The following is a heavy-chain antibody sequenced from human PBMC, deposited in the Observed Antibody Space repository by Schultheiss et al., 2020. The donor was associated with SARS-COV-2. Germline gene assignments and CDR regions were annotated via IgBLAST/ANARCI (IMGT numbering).Heavy chain of an antibody. CDR1: GFTFSSYG. V-gene: IGHV3-30*03. CDR2: ISYDGSNK. CDR3: ARDRYSYGLNAFDI. Sequence: GGSLRLSCVASGFTFSSYGMHWVRQAPGKGLEWVAVISYDGSNKYYADSVKGRFTISRDNSKNTLYLQMNSLRAEDTAVYYCARDRYSYGLNAFDIWGQGTMVTVSS. J-gene: IGHJ3*02. D-gene: IGHD5-18*01.